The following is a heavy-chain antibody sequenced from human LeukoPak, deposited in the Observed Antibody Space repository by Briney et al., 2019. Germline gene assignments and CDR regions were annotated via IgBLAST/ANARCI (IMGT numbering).Heavy chain of an antibody. CDR3: VRGSLASGVVVYYYYYLDV. CDR2: ISGSGGST. V-gene: IGHV3-23*01. Sequence: GGSLRLSCAASGFTFSSYAMSWVRQAPGKGLEWVSAISGSGGSTYYADSVKGWFTISRDNSKNTLYLQMNSLRAEDTAVYYCVRGSLASGVVVYYYYYLDVWGKGTTVTVSS. J-gene: IGHJ6*03. CDR1: GFTFSSYA. D-gene: IGHD3-3*01.